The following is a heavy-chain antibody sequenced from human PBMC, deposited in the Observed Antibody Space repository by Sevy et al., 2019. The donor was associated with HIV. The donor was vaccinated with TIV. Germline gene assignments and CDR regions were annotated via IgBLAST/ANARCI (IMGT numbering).Heavy chain of an antibody. V-gene: IGHV3-49*03. J-gene: IGHJ4*03. CDR2: VRDRGYGGTT. D-gene: IGHD3-10*01. Sequence: GGSLRLSCTASGFSLGDYCVSWFRQAPGKGLEWVGAVRDRGYGGTTEYAASVKGRFTISRDDSLNIAYLQMDSLNTEDTAVYYCTREAVTRARGTYIVFDLWGQGTLVTVSS. CDR3: TREAVTRARGTYIVFDL. CDR1: GFSLGDYC.